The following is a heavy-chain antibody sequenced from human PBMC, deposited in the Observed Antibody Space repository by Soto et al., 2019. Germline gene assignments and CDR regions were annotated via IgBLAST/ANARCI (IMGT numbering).Heavy chain of an antibody. CDR2: IIPILGIA. CDR3: ARIRHTSIWYYSDS. Sequence: SVKVSCKASGSTFSSYTISWVRQAPGQGLEWMGRIIPILGIANYAQKFQGRVTITADKSTSTAYMELSSLTSEDTAVYYCARIRHTSIWYYSDSWGQGTLVTVSP. CDR1: GSTFSSYT. J-gene: IGHJ4*02. D-gene: IGHD6-13*01. V-gene: IGHV1-69*02.